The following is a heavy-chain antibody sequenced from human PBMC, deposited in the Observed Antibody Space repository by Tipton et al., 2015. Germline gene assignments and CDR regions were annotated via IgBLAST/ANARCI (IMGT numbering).Heavy chain of an antibody. V-gene: IGHV4-61*01. D-gene: IGHD2/OR15-2a*01. J-gene: IGHJ1*01. CDR2: IFLPGST. Sequence: LRLSCSVSGGSVSSGFYYWTWIRPTPAKGLEWIGYIFLPGSTNFNPSLRSRVTISVDTSENQFSLELMSVTAADTGVYFCARGQDETTSGEYFTHWGQGTLVTVSS. CDR1: GGSVSSGFYY. CDR3: ARGQDETTSGEYFTH.